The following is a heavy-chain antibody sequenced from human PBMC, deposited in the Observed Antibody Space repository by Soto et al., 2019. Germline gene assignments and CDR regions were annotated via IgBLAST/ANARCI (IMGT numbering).Heavy chain of an antibody. Sequence: GGSLRLSCAASGFTFSNYAMSWVRQAPGKGPEWVSAISGGGDKTYYLESVKGRFTISRDNSKNTVSLQMNSLRADDTAVYYCAKEVSPPFFHHWGKGTLVTVP. CDR1: GFTFSNYA. V-gene: IGHV3-23*01. CDR3: AKEVSPPFFHH. CDR2: ISGGGDKT. J-gene: IGHJ4*02.